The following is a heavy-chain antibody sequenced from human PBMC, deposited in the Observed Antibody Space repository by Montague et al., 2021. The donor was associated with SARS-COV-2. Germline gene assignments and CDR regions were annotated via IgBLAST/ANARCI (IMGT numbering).Heavy chain of an antibody. D-gene: IGHD1-26*01. CDR2: IYTSGST. V-gene: IGHV4-61*02. CDR3: WGGVGAPYYYYGMDV. J-gene: IGHJ6*02. CDR1: GGSISSGSYY. Sequence: TLSLTCTVSGGSISSGSYYWSWIRQPAGKGLEWIGRIYTSGSTNYNPSLKGRVTISVDTSKNQFSLKLSSVTAEDTAVYYSWGGVGAPYYYYGMDVWGQGTTVTVSS.